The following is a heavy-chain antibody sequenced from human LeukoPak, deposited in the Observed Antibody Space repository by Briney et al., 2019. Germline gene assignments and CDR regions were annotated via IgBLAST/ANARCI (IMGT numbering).Heavy chain of an antibody. Sequence: SETLSLTCTVSGGSISSSSYYWGWIRQPPGKGLEWIGSSYYSGSTYYNPSLESRVTISVDTSKNQFSLSLGSVTAADTAFYYCARSRSSGWTYTAFDIWGQGTMVTVSS. CDR3: ARSRSSGWTYTAFDI. V-gene: IGHV4-39*07. J-gene: IGHJ3*02. CDR1: GGSISSSSYY. CDR2: SYYSGST. D-gene: IGHD6-19*01.